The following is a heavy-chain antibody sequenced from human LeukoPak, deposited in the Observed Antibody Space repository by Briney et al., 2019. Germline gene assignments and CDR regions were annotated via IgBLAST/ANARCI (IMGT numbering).Heavy chain of an antibody. V-gene: IGHV1-18*01. CDR2: ISAYNGNT. D-gene: IGHD3-22*01. CDR3: ARGSPPWYYYDSSGYYHSAYDFDY. Sequence: LRASVKVSCKASGYTFTSYGISWVRQAPGQGLEWMGWISAYNGNTNYAQKLQGRVTMTTDTSTSTAYMELRSLRSDDTAVYYCARGSPPWYYYDSSGYYHSAYDFDYWGQGTLVSVSS. J-gene: IGHJ4*02. CDR1: GYTFTSYG.